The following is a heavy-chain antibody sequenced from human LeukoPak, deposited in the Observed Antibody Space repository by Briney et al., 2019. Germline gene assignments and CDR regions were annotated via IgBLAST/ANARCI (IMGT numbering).Heavy chain of an antibody. J-gene: IGHJ4*02. D-gene: IGHD2-2*01. CDR2: ISGSGGST. CDR1: GFTFSSYA. CDR3: AKWRGIVVVPAAMTFFDY. Sequence: GVSLRLSCAASGFTFSSYAMSWVRQAPGKGLEWVSAISGSGGSTYYADSVTGRFTISSDNSKNTLYLQMNSLRADDTAVYYCAKWRGIVVVPAAMTFFDYWGQGTLVTVSS. V-gene: IGHV3-23*01.